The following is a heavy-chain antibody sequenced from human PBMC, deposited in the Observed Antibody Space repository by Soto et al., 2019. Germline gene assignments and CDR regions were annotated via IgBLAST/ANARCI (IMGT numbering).Heavy chain of an antibody. J-gene: IGHJ4*02. D-gene: IGHD3-9*01. Sequence: GSLSLSCAASGFTFSSYAMSWVRQAPGKGLEWVSAISGSGGSTYYADSVKGRFTISRDNSKNTLYLRMNSLRAEGTAVFYCAKDRAIRPGSDFDYWGQGTQVTVSS. CDR3: AKDRAIRPGSDFDY. V-gene: IGHV3-23*01. CDR2: ISGSGGST. CDR1: GFTFSSYA.